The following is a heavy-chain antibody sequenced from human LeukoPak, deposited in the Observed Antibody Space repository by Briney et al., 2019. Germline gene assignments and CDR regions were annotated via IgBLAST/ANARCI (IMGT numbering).Heavy chain of an antibody. Sequence: GGSLRLSCAASGFTFSSYAMTWVRQAPGKGLEWVSVIDASDGRTVYADSVKGRFTISRDNSKNMLYLQMNSLRAEDTAVYYCARETGSYSDYWGQGTLVTVSS. V-gene: IGHV3-23*01. D-gene: IGHD1-26*01. J-gene: IGHJ4*02. CDR3: ARETGSYSDY. CDR2: IDASDGRT. CDR1: GFTFSSYA.